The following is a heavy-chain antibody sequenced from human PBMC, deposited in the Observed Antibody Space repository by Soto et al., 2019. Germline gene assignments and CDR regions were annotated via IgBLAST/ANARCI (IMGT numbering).Heavy chain of an antibody. CDR2: IDPSDSAT. J-gene: IGHJ6*02. CDR3: ARDSGNYYYYGMDV. CDR1: GYSFTNYW. Sequence: GESLKISCQVSGYSFTNYWINWVRQMPGKGLEWMGRIDPSDSATNYSPSFQGHVTISVDKSISTACLQWSSLKASDTAMYYCARDSGNYYYYGMDVWGQGTTGTVSS. D-gene: IGHD2-15*01. V-gene: IGHV5-10-1*01.